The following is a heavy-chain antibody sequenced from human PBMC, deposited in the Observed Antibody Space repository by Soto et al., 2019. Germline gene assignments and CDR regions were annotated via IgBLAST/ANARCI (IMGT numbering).Heavy chain of an antibody. Sequence: GGSLRLSCSASGFTFSSYAIHWVRQAPGKGLEYVSAISNNGKNTYYAESVKGRFIISRDNSKNTLYLQMNSLRAEDTAIYYCAKDKGSGWYGYYGMDVWGQGTTVTVSS. CDR1: GFTFSSYA. CDR2: ISNNGKNT. J-gene: IGHJ6*02. CDR3: AKDKGSGWYGYYGMDV. D-gene: IGHD6-19*01. V-gene: IGHV3-64*04.